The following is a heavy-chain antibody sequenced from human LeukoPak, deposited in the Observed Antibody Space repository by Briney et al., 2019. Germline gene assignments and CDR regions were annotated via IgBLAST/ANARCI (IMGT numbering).Heavy chain of an antibody. V-gene: IGHV3-66*01. D-gene: IGHD6-19*01. Sequence: GGSLRLSCVASGFTGSSHYMSWVRQAPGKGLEWVSVIYRGDGTYYADSVKGRFTISRDNSRNTVYLQMNSLRAEGTAVYYCARDFPPGVVAGTVPQDDWGQGTLVTVSS. CDR1: GFTGSSHY. J-gene: IGHJ4*02. CDR3: ARDFPPGVVAGTVPQDD. CDR2: IYRGDGT.